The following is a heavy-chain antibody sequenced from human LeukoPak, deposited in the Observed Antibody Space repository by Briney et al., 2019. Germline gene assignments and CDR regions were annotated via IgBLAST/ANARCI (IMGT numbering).Heavy chain of an antibody. J-gene: IGHJ4*02. CDR2: INHSGST. CDR1: GRSFSGYY. D-gene: IGHD2-8*01. CDR3: ARAGCTNGVCYECDY. V-gene: IGHV4-34*01. Sequence: SETLSLTCAVYGRSFSGYYWSWIRQPPGKGLEWIGEINHSGSTNYNPSLKSRVTISVDTSKNQFSLKLSPVTAADTAVYYCARAGCTNGVCYECDYWGQGTLVTVSS.